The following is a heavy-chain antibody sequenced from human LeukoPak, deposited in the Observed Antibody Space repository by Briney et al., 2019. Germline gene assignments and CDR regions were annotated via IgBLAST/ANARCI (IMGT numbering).Heavy chain of an antibody. CDR1: GFTFSSYG. D-gene: IGHD2-2*01. Sequence: GSLRLSCAASGFTFSSYGMHWVRQAPGKGLEWVAFIRYDGSNKFYADSVKGRFTISRDNSKNTLYLQMNSLRAEDTAVYYCAKEYLGYCSSCDHFDYWGQGTLVTVSS. V-gene: IGHV3-30*02. J-gene: IGHJ4*02. CDR3: AKEYLGYCSSCDHFDY. CDR2: IRYDGSNK.